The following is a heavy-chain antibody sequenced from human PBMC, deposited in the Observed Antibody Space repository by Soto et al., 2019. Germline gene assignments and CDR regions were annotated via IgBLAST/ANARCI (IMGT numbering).Heavy chain of an antibody. CDR1: GGSISSSSYY. J-gene: IGHJ4*02. V-gene: IGHV4-39*01. CDR2: IYYRGRT. D-gene: IGHD3-10*01. CDR3: ARPGNYGSGSYLYYLDY. Sequence: SETLSLTCTVSGGSISSSSYYWGWIRQPPGKGLEWIGSIYYRGRTYYNTSLKSQINISVDTSKNQFSLKLSSVTAANTAVYYCARPGNYGSGSYLYYLDYWGQGTLVTVS.